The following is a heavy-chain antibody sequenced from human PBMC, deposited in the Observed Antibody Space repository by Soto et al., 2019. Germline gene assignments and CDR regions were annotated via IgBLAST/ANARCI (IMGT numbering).Heavy chain of an antibody. CDR3: AKGAEPSFFCYFGY. J-gene: IGHJ4*02. V-gene: IGHV3-9*01. D-gene: IGHD3-3*01. CDR2: ISWNSVNI. CDR1: GFNFDDFA. Sequence: EVHLVESGGGLVQPGRSLRLSCAASGFNFDDFAMHWVRQVPGKGLEWVSSISWNSVNIVYANSLKGQFTISRDRAKNALWLLMNILRTEDTALYYCAKGAEPSFFCYFGYWGQGTLVTVSS.